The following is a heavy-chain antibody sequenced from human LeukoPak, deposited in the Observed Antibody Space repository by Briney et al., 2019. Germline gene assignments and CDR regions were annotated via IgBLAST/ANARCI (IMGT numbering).Heavy chain of an antibody. CDR2: IRSKANSYAT. D-gene: IGHD2-2*01. CDR1: GFTFGGSA. Sequence: PGGSLKLSCAASGFTFGGSAMHWVRQASGKGLEWVGRIRSKANSYATAYAASVKGRFTISRDDSKNTAYLQMNSLKTEDTAVYYCTRPFYCSSTSCYEDYWGQGTLVTVSS. V-gene: IGHV3-73*01. J-gene: IGHJ4*02. CDR3: TRPFYCSSTSCYEDY.